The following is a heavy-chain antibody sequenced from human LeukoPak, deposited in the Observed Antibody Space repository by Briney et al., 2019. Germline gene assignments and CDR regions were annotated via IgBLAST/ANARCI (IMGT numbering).Heavy chain of an antibody. J-gene: IGHJ3*02. CDR3: ASGSMVAAAGRNAFDI. Sequence: SGTLSLTCAVSGGSISSSNWWSWIRQPPGKGLEWIGYIYYSGSTNYNPSLKSRVTISVDTSKNQFSLKLSSVTAADTAVYYCASGSMVAAAGRNAFDIWGQGTMVTVSS. V-gene: IGHV4-4*02. CDR2: IYYSGST. D-gene: IGHD6-13*01. CDR1: GGSISSSNW.